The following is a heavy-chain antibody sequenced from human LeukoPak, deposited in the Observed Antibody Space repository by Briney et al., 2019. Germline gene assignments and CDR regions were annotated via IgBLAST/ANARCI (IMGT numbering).Heavy chain of an antibody. V-gene: IGHV1-2*06. CDR3: ARDLDGDSFDY. CDR2: INPNSGGT. CDR1: GYTFTGYY. Sequence: ASVKASCKASGYTFTGYYMHWVRQAPGQGLEWMGRINPNSGGTNYAQKLQGRVTMTTDTSTSTAYMELRSLRSDDTAVYYCARDLDGDSFDYWGQGTLVTVSS. J-gene: IGHJ4*02. D-gene: IGHD4-17*01.